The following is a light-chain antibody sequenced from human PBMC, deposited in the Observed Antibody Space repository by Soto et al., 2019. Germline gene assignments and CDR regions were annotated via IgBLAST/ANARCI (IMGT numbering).Light chain of an antibody. J-gene: IGKJ5*01. CDR3: QHYDSLPIT. CDR1: QSVSRY. V-gene: IGKV3-11*01. Sequence: EIVLTQSPATLSLSPGERATLSCRASQSVSRYLAWYQQKPGQAPRLLIYDASNRATGIPARFSGSGSGTDFTLTISSLEPEDFAVFYCQHYDSLPITFGQGTRLEI. CDR2: DAS.